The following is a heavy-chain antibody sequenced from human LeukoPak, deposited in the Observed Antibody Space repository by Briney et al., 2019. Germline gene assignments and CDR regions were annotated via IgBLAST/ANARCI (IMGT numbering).Heavy chain of an antibody. CDR3: AKAGPHGFDY. J-gene: IGHJ4*02. Sequence: GRSLRLSCAVSGFTFDDYAMHWVRQAPGKGLEWISGISWNSGSIGYADSVKGRFTISRDNAKNSLYLQMNSLRAEDMALYYCAKAGPHGFDYGGQGTVVTVSS. CDR1: GFTFDDYA. CDR2: ISWNSGSI. V-gene: IGHV3-9*03.